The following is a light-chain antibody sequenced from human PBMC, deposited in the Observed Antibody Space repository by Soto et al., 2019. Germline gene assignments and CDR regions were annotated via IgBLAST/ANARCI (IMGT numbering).Light chain of an antibody. CDR3: QQSYNTPYT. J-gene: IGKJ2*01. CDR1: QSITSY. CDR2: AAS. V-gene: IGKV1-39*01. Sequence: DIQMTQSPSSLSESVGDRVTITCRASQSITSYLNWYQQKPGKAPKLLIYAASSLQSGVPSRFSGSGSGTDFTLTISSLQPEDFATYYCQQSYNTPYTFGQGTNLEIK.